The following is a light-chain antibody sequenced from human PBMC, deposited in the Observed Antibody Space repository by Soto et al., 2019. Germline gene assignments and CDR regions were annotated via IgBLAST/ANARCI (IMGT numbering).Light chain of an antibody. CDR2: EVS. Sequence: QSALTQPASVSGSPGQSITLSCTGTSSDVGGYNYVSWYQQHPGKAPKLIIYEVSNRPSGVSNRFSGAKSGDTASLTISGRHAEDEADYYCSSYTSSSTLYGFGTGTKLTVL. CDR3: SSYTSSSTLYG. J-gene: IGLJ1*01. V-gene: IGLV2-14*01. CDR1: SSDVGGYNY.